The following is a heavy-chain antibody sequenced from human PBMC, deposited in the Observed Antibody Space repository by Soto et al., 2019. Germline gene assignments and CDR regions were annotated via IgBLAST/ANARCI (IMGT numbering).Heavy chain of an antibody. J-gene: IGHJ3*02. D-gene: IGHD3-10*01. CDR2: IWYDGSSE. V-gene: IGHV3-33*01. Sequence: PGGSLRLSCAASGFTFSNYGVHWFRQAPGKGLEWVAVIWYDGSSEYYTESVKGRFTISRDNSKNTLYLQMNSLRAEDTAVYYCARVPGSGTYYDNRIANDAFDIWGQGTMVTVSS. CDR1: GFTFSNYG. CDR3: ARVPGSGTYYDNRIANDAFDI.